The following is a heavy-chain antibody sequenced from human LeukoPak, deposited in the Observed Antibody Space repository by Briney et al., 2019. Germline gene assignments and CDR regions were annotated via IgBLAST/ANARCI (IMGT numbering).Heavy chain of an antibody. CDR3: AKAAFIAARPLYYYYMDV. V-gene: IGHV3-23*01. D-gene: IGHD6-6*01. CDR2: ISGSGGST. J-gene: IGHJ6*03. CDR1: GFTFSSYA. Sequence: GGSLRLSCAASGFTFSSYAMSWVRQAPGKGLEWVSAISGSGGSTYYADSVKGRFTISRDNSKNTLYLQMNSLRAEDTAVYYCAKAAFIAARPLYYYYMDVWGKGATVTVSS.